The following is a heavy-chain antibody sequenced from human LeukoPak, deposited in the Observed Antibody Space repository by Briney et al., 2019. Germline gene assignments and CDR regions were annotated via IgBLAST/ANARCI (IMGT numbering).Heavy chain of an antibody. CDR3: ATLAAAGSYYYYGMDV. J-gene: IGHJ6*02. D-gene: IGHD6-13*01. CDR1: GYTFTGYY. CDR2: INPNSGGT. Sequence: ASVKVSCKASGYTFTGYYMHWVRQAPGQGLAWMGWINPNSGGTNYAQKFQGRVTMTRDTSISTAYMELSRLRSDDTAVYYCATLAAAGSYYYYGMDVWGQGTTVTVSS. V-gene: IGHV1-2*02.